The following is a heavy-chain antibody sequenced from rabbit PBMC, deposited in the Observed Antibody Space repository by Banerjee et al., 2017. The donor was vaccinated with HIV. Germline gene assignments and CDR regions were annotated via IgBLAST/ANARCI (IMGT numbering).Heavy chain of an antibody. CDR3: ARSAGSNYAYAFNL. D-gene: IGHD8-1*01. CDR2: IGVGSGST. J-gene: IGHJ4*01. V-gene: IGHV1S40*01. CDR1: GFSFSSGYY. Sequence: QQLEESGGDLVKPGASLTLTCTASGFSFSSGYYMCWVRQAPGKGLEWIACIGVGSGSTYYASWAKGRFTISKTSSTTVTLQMTSLTAADTATYFCARSAGSNYAYAFNLWGPGTLVTVS.